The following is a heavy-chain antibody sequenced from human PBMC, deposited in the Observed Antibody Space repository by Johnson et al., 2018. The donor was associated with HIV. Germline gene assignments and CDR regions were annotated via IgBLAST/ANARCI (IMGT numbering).Heavy chain of an antibody. CDR1: GFTFDDYA. CDR2: ISYDGSNK. CDR3: ARGDGYRRAFDI. Sequence: QVQLVESGGGLVQPGRSLRLSCAASGFTFDDYAMHWVRQAPGKGLEWVAVISYDGSNKYYAESVKGRFTISRDNAKNSLYLQMNSLRAEDTAVYYCARGDGYRRAFDIWGQGTMVTVSS. V-gene: IGHV3-30-3*01. J-gene: IGHJ3*02. D-gene: IGHD1-1*01.